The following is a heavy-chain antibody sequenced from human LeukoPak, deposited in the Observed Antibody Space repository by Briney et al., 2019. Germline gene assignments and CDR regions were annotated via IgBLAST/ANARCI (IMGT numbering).Heavy chain of an antibody. CDR3: ARMVTYYYDSRVAYFDY. CDR1: GFAVSSNY. V-gene: IGHV3-53*01. Sequence: GGSLRLSCAASGFAVSSNYMSWLRQAPGKNLEWVSVLYSGGRTYYADSVKGRFTISRDNSKNTLFLQMNSLRAEDTAVCYCARMVTYYYDSRVAYFDYWGQGTLVTVSS. J-gene: IGHJ4*02. D-gene: IGHD3-22*01. CDR2: LYSGGRT.